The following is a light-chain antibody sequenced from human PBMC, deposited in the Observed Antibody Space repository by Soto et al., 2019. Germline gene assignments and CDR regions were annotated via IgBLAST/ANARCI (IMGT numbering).Light chain of an antibody. J-gene: IGKJ1*01. V-gene: IGKV2-30*02. Sequence: DVVMTQSPLSLPVTLGQPASISCRSSQGLVHSDGNTYLTWFQQKPGQSPRRLIDKVSNRNPGVPDRFSGSGSGTDFILKISRVEAEDVGVYYCMQGTHWPLTFGQGTKVEIK. CDR1: QGLVHSDGNTY. CDR3: MQGTHWPLT. CDR2: KVS.